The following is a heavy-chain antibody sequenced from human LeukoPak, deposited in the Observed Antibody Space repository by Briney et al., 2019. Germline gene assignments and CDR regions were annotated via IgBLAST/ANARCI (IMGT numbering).Heavy chain of an antibody. Sequence: ASVKVSCKASGYTFSSYGISWVRQAPGQGLEWMGWINVYNGNTDYAQKLQGRVTMTTDTSTSTAYMELRSLRSDDTAVYYCAREPRRGSSGAFDIWGQGTMVTVSS. J-gene: IGHJ3*02. D-gene: IGHD6-6*01. V-gene: IGHV1-18*01. CDR1: GYTFSSYG. CDR3: AREPRRGSSGAFDI. CDR2: INVYNGNT.